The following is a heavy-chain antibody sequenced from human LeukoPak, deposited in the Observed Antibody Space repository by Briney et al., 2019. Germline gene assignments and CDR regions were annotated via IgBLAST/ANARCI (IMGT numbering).Heavy chain of an antibody. CDR2: IKQDGSEK. J-gene: IGHJ3*02. Sequence: GGSLRLSCAASGFTFSSYWMSWVRQAPGKVLEWVANIKQDGSEKYYVDSVKGRFTISRDNAKNSLYLQMNSLRAEDTAVYYCARDRSSSSRDDAFDIWGQGTMVTASS. CDR3: ARDRSSSSRDDAFDI. D-gene: IGHD6-6*01. CDR1: GFTFSSYW. V-gene: IGHV3-7*01.